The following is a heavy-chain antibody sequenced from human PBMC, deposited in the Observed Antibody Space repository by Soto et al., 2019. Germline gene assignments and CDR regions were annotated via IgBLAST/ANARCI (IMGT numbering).Heavy chain of an antibody. Sequence: PGESLKISCKASGYIFIDHWIGWVRQMPGKGLEWMGIVYPRDSDTRYSPSFQGQVTISADRSTGTAFLQWRSLKASDTALYYCARPPLPGYSIHFNSWGQGTLLTVSS. V-gene: IGHV5-51*01. CDR1: GYIFIDHW. CDR2: VYPRDSDT. J-gene: IGHJ4*02. CDR3: ARPPLPGYSIHFNS. D-gene: IGHD2-15*01.